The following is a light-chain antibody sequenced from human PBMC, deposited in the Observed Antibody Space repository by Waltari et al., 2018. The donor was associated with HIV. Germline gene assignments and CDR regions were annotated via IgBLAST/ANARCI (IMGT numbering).Light chain of an antibody. J-gene: IGKJ4*01. V-gene: IGKV1-39*01. CDR3: QQTYNKPLT. CDR1: QSISRY. Sequence: DTQMTQFPSSLSASVGDSVTITCRASQSISRYLNWYQVKPGKAPKLLIYATSTLQSGVPLLFSGSCSGTDFTLTISSLQPEDFASYYCQQTYNKPLTFGGGTTVEI. CDR2: ATS.